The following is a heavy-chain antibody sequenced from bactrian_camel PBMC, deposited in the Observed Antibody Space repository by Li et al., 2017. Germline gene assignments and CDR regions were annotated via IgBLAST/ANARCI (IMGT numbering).Heavy chain of an antibody. CDR1: GFTEDAPD. Sequence: VQLVESGGGSVQAGESLRLACTASGFTEDAPDMGWYRQAPGSECQVVSTINSAGGSTYYADSVKGRFIISRDRTENIMYLQMNDLKPEDTARYYCHTTYQGEEYWGRGTQVTVS. CDR2: INSAGGST. V-gene: IGHV3S66*01. D-gene: IGHD2*01. CDR3: HTTYQGEEY. J-gene: IGHJ4*01.